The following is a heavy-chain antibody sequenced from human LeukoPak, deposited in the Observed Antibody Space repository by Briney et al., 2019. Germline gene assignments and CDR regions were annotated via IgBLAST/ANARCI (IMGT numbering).Heavy chain of an antibody. CDR2: INAGNGNT. CDR3: AYSRRRGYSGYELSY. J-gene: IGHJ4*02. D-gene: IGHD5-12*01. Sequence: ASVKVSCKASGYTFTSYAMHWVRQAPGQRLEWMGWINAGNGNTKYSQKFQGRVTITRDTSASTAYMELSSLRSEDTAAYYCAYSRRRGYSGYELSYWGQGTLVTVSS. V-gene: IGHV1-3*01. CDR1: GYTFTSYA.